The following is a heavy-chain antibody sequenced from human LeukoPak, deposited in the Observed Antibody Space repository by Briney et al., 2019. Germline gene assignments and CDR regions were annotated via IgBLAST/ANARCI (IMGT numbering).Heavy chain of an antibody. CDR2: LYSGSST. J-gene: IGHJ2*01. CDR1: GFTVSTNY. CDR3: ARVGDHFHWYFDL. V-gene: IGHV3-53*01. Sequence: PGGSLRLSCAASGFTVSTNYMNWVRQAPGKGLEWVSILYSGSSTYYADSVKGRFTISRDDSKNTLYLQMSSLRAEDTAVYYCARVGDHFHWYFDLWGRGTHVTVS. D-gene: IGHD3-3*02.